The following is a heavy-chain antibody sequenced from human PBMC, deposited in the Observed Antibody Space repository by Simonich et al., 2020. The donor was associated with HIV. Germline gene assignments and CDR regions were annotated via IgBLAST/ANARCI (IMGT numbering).Heavy chain of an antibody. CDR1: GYTLTELS. CDR3: ARGPGTGDFDY. Sequence: QVQLVQSGAEVKKPGASVKFSCKVYGYTLTELSMHWLRQAPGQGLEWMGLSNTNRGGTKYAQKFQGRVTMTRDTSISTAYMERGRLRSDDTAGDYCARGPGTGDFDYWGQGTLVTVSS. D-gene: IGHD3-10*01. J-gene: IGHJ4*02. V-gene: IGHV1-2*02. CDR2: SNTNRGGT.